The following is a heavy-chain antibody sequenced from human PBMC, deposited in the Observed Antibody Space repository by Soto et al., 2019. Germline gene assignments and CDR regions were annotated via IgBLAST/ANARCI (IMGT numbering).Heavy chain of an antibody. CDR3: EGGGGGYSYDFDY. J-gene: IGHJ4*02. CDR1: GYTFTGYY. V-gene: IGHV1-2*04. Sequence: QVQLVQSGAEVKKPGASVKVSCKASGYTFTGYYMHWVRQAPGQGLEWMGWINPNSGGTNYAQKFQGWGTRTRDTASSTAYMELSRLRSDDTAVYDCEGGGGGYSYDFDYWGQGTLVTVSS. D-gene: IGHD5-18*01. CDR2: INPNSGGT.